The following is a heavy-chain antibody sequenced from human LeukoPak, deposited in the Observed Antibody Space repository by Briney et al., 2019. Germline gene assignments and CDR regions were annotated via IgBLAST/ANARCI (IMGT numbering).Heavy chain of an antibody. Sequence: PSETLSLTCTVSGYSISSGYYWGWIRQPPGKGLEWIGSIYHSGSTYYNPSLKSRVTMSVDTSKNQFSLKLSSVAAADTAVYYCASIGGSTGTTSFDYWGQGTLVTVSS. CDR2: IYHSGST. CDR1: GYSISSGYY. D-gene: IGHD1-1*01. J-gene: IGHJ4*02. CDR3: ASIGGSTGTTSFDY. V-gene: IGHV4-38-2*02.